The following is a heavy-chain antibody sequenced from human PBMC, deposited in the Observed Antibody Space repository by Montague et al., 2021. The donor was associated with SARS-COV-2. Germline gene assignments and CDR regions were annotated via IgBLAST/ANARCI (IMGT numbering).Heavy chain of an antibody. J-gene: IGHJ4*02. V-gene: IGHV4-38-2*02. D-gene: IGHD2-21*01. CDR1: GYSISSGYY. CDR3: ARQGGDIVVVIAIRGPYYFDY. CDR2: VHHSEGT. Sequence: SESLSLTCSVTGYSISSGYYWGWIRQSPGRGLEWIGTVHHSEGTYYNPSLQSRVTISVDPSKNQFSLKLISVTAADTAVYYCARQGGDIVVVIAIRGPYYFDYWGQGTLVTVSS.